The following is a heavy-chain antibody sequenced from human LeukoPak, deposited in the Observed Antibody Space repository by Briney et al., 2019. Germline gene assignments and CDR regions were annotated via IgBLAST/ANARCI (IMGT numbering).Heavy chain of an antibody. J-gene: IGHJ5*02. CDR2: ISYDGSNK. V-gene: IGHV3-30*04. CDR3: ARRRMVRGVIHWFDP. D-gene: IGHD3-10*01. CDR1: GFTFSSYA. Sequence: GGSLRLSCAASGFTFSSYAMHWVRRAPGKGLEWVAVISYDGSNKYYADSVKGRFTISRDNSKNTLYLQMNSLRAEDTAVYYCARRRMVRGVIHWFDPWGQGTLVTVSS.